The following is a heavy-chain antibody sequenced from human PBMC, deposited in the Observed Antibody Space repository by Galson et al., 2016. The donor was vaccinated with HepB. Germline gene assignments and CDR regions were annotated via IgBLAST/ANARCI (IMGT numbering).Heavy chain of an antibody. CDR1: GFTFSSRG. V-gene: IGHV3-33*06. CDR2: IWPDGSGD. D-gene: IGHD2-2*01. Sequence: SLRLSCAASGFTFSSRGMHWVRQAPGKGLEWVAVIWPDGSGDKYGDSVQGRFRISRDNSKNTLYLQKNSLRAEDTAVYYCTKEGADCSSSRCRYYMDVWGRGTTVTVSS. J-gene: IGHJ6*03. CDR3: TKEGADCSSSRCRYYMDV.